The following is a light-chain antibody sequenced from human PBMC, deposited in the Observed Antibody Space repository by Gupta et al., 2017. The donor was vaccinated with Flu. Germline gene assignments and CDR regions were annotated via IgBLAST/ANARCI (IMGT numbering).Light chain of an antibody. Sequence: GYRVTLACRASHGISIWLALYQQQPQYLPNLLIYTASPLSVVVPSIFSGCGSMTEFPLTINILHPDVSASYYCQSYHSLWTFGQGTRVEVK. CDR3: QSYHSLWT. CDR2: TAS. V-gene: IGKV1-5*03. CDR1: HGISIW. J-gene: IGKJ1*01.